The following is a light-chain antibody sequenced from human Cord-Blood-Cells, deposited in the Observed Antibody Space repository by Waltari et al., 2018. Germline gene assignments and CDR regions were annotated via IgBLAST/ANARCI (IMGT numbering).Light chain of an antibody. J-gene: IGLJ2*01. CDR1: SSNIGAGYA. CDR2: VNS. CDR3: QSYDSSLSVV. Sequence: QSVLTQPPSVSGAPGQRVTIPCTGSSSNIGAGYAVHWYQQLPGTAPKLLIYVNSNRPSGVPDRFSGSKSGTSASLAITGLQAEDEADYYCQSYDSSLSVVFGGGTKLTVL. V-gene: IGLV1-40*01.